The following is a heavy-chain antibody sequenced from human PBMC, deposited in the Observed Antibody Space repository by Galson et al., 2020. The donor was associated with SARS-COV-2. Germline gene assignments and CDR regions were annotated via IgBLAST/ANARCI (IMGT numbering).Heavy chain of an antibody. CDR1: GITVSSNY. CDR3: ARRSSSNWGHDY. J-gene: IGHJ4*02. V-gene: IGHV3-66*01. CDR2: IYRGGNS. D-gene: IGHD6-13*01. Sequence: GTSMKISCAASGITVSSNYMSWVHQAPGKSLEWVSIIYRGGNSYHADSVKGRFIISRDNSKNTLYLQINSLRVEDTAVYYCARRSSSNWGHDYWGQLTLVTVST.